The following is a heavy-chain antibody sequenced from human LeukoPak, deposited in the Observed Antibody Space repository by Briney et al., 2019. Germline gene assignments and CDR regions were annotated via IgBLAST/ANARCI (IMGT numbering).Heavy chain of an antibody. V-gene: IGHV1-2*02. CDR1: Y. D-gene: IGHD1-26*01. CDR3: ARDSSGSYRIAFDK. J-gene: IGHJ3*02. CDR2: INPNSGGT. Sequence: YIHWVRQAPGQGVEWMGWINPNSGGTNYAQKFQGRVTMTRDTSISTAYMELRRLRSDDTAVYYCARDSSGSYRIAFDKWGQGTMVTVSS.